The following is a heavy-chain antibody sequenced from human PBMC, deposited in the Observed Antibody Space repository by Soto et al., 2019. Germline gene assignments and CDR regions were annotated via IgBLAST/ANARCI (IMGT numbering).Heavy chain of an antibody. CDR3: ASRNPGRTSFYDSSGYYGSYLGY. CDR1: GGSFSGYY. J-gene: IGHJ4*02. V-gene: IGHV4-34*01. CDR2: INHSGST. D-gene: IGHD3-22*01. Sequence: SETLSLTCAVYGGSFSGYYWSWIRQPPGKGLEWIGEINHSGSTNYNPSLKSRVTISVDTSKNQFSLKLSSVTAADTAVYYCASRNPGRTSFYDSSGYYGSYLGYWGQGTLVTVSS.